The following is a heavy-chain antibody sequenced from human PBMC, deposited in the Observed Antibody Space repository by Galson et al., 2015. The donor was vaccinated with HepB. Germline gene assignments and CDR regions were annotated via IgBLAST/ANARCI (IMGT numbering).Heavy chain of an antibody. CDR2: ISYDGSNK. D-gene: IGHD3-10*01. CDR3: AKAAQEGFGSYGVDV. Sequence: SLRLSCAASEFTFSNYGMHWVRQAPGKGLEWVAIISYDGSNKYYADSVKGRFTISRDNSKNTLYLQMNSLRPEATAVYYCAKAAQEGFGSYGVDVWGQGTTVTVSS. V-gene: IGHV3-30*18. CDR1: EFTFSNYG. J-gene: IGHJ6*02.